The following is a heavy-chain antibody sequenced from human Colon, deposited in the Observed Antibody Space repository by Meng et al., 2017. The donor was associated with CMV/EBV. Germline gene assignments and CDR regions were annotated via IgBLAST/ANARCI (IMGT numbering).Heavy chain of an antibody. Sequence: SETLSLTCTVSGGSISSYYWSWIRQSPGTGLEWIGHIYHNGITNYNPSLKSRVTISVDTSKNQHSLKLSSVTVADTAVYYCARDNSLRRFDYWGQGMLVTVSS. CDR1: GGSISSYY. D-gene: IGHD2/OR15-2a*01. J-gene: IGHJ4*02. CDR2: IYHNGIT. CDR3: ARDNSLRRFDY. V-gene: IGHV4-59*01.